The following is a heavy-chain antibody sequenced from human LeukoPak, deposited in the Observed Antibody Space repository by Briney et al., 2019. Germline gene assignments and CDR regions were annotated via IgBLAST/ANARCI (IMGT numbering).Heavy chain of an antibody. CDR1: GGSISSSSYY. V-gene: IGHV4-61*05. J-gene: IGHJ2*01. CDR3: XXXXXXXXXXSQKSNWYLDL. Sequence: PSETLSLTCTVSGGSISSSSYYWGWIRQPPGKGLEWIGHIYYSGSTNYNPSLKSPVTISIETSKNQFSLRMSSVTAADTAVYXXXXXXXXXXXXSQKSNWYLDLWGRGTLVTVSS. CDR2: IYYSGST.